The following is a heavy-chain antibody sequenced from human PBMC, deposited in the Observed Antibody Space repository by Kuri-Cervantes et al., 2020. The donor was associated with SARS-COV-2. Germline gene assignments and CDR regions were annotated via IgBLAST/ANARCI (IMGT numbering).Heavy chain of an antibody. CDR3: ARGPPDFWSGSYGSSRQDLDY. J-gene: IGHJ4*02. CDR1: RDTFTTFG. V-gene: IGHV1-18*01. CDR2: IRGYNKDM. Sequence: ASVKVSCKASRDTFTTFGFSWVRRAPGQGLEWMGWIRGYNKDMKYAQKFQGRVTMTTDTFMTTAYMELRSLRSDDTAVYFCARGPPDFWSGSYGSSRQDLDYWGQGTLVTVSS. D-gene: IGHD3-3*01.